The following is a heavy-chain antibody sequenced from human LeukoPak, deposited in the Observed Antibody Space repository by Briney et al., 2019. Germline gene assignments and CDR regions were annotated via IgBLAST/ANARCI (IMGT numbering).Heavy chain of an antibody. D-gene: IGHD6-6*01. CDR1: GFTFSSYS. CDR2: ISSSSSTI. J-gene: IGHJ4*02. Sequence: GGSLRLSCAASGFTFSSYSMNWVRQAPGKGREWVSYISSSSSTIYYADSVKGRFTISRDNAKNSLYLQMNSLRAEATAVYYCARDEGIAARGFDYWGQGTLVTVSS. V-gene: IGHV3-48*04. CDR3: ARDEGIAARGFDY.